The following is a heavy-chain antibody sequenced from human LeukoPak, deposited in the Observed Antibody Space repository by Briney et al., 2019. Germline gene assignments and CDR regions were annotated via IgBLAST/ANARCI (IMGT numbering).Heavy chain of an antibody. J-gene: IGHJ4*02. D-gene: IGHD3-22*01. Sequence: PGGSLRLSCAASGFTFSSYAMSWVRQSPGKGLECVSAISGSGGNTYSADSVEGRFTISRDNSKKTLFLHMNSLRAEDTAVYYCARGMSATSGYLELEYWGQGTLVTVST. CDR1: GFTFSSYA. CDR2: ISGSGGNT. CDR3: ARGMSATSGYLELEY. V-gene: IGHV3-23*01.